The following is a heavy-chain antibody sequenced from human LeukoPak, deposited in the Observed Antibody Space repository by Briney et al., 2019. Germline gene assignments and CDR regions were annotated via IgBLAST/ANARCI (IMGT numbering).Heavy chain of an antibody. Sequence: SGGSLRLSCAASGFTFSNYGMHWVRQAPGKGLEWVALIWYDGSNKYSADSVKGRFTISRDNSKSTLFLQLNSLRAEDTAVYYRARDSPPRYFDLWGRGTLVTVSS. V-gene: IGHV3-33*01. J-gene: IGHJ2*01. CDR2: IWYDGSNK. CDR1: GFTFSNYG. CDR3: ARDSPPRYFDL.